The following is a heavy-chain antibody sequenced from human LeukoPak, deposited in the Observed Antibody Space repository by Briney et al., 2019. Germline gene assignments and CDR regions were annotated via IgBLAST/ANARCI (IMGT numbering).Heavy chain of an antibody. CDR1: GLTFSSYA. Sequence: GGSPRLSCAASGLTFSSYAMSWVRQAPGKGLEWVSAISGSGRTTYYADSVKGRFTFSRDNAKNSLYLQMNSLRAEDTAVYYCARESGLTMVRGTFDYWGQGTLVTVSS. CDR3: ARESGLTMVRGTFDY. D-gene: IGHD3-10*01. CDR2: ISGSGRTT. V-gene: IGHV3-23*01. J-gene: IGHJ4*02.